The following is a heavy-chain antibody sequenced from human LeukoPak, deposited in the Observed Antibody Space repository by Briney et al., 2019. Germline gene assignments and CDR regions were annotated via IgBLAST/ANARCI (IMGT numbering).Heavy chain of an antibody. CDR3: ASTTVAIPHGFQH. D-gene: IGHD4-23*01. J-gene: IGHJ1*01. V-gene: IGHV4-30-2*01. CDR1: GGSISSGGYY. Sequence: SETLSLTCTVSGGSISSGGYYWSWIRQPPGKGLEWIGYIYHSGSTYYNPSLKSRVTISVDRSKNQFSLKLSSVTAADTAVYYCASTTVAIPHGFQHWGQGTLVTVSS. CDR2: IYHSGST.